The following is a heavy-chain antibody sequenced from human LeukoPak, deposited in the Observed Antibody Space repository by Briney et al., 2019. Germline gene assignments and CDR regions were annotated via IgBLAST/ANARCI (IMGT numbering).Heavy chain of an antibody. CDR1: GGSFTSYY. CDR2: INHSGST. Sequence: SETLSLTCGLYGGSFTSYYWSWLRQPPGKGLEWIGEINHSGSTNYSPSLKSRVTISVDTSTIQFSLKLSSVTAADTAVYYCARKNDFDIWGQGTLVTVSS. V-gene: IGHV4-34*01. J-gene: IGHJ3*02. CDR3: ARKNDFDI. D-gene: IGHD2/OR15-2a*01.